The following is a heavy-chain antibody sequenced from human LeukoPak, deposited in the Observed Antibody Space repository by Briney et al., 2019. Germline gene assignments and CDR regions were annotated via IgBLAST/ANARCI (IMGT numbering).Heavy chain of an antibody. CDR1: GFTFSSSW. CDR3: ARPHNNWRWYFDL. CDR2: IKEDGTEK. J-gene: IGHJ2*01. V-gene: IGHV3-7*03. D-gene: IGHD3-3*01. Sequence: GGSLRLSCAASGFTFSSSWMNWVRQSPGKGLEWVANIKEDGTEKYYVDSVKGRFTIFRDNAKNSLYLQMNSLRAEDTAVYYCARPHNNWRWYFDLWGRGTLVTVS.